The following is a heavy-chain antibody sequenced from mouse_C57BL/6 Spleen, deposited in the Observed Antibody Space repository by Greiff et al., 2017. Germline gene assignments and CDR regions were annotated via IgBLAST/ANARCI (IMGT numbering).Heavy chain of an antibody. Sequence: QVQLQQPGAELVMPGASVKLSCKASGYTFTSSWMHWVKQRPGQGLEWIGEIDPSDSYTHYNQKFKGKSTLTVDKSSSTAYMQLSSLTSEDAAVYYCATTGTYRYFDVWGTGTTVTVSS. CDR1: GYTFTSSW. CDR2: IDPSDSYT. J-gene: IGHJ1*03. V-gene: IGHV1-69*01. CDR3: ATTGTYRYFDV. D-gene: IGHD4-1*02.